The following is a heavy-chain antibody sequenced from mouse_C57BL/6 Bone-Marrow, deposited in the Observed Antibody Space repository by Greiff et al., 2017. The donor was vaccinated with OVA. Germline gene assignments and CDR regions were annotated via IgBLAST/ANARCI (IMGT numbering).Heavy chain of an antibody. D-gene: IGHD1-1*01. Sequence: VKLVESDAELVKPGASVKISCKVSGYTFTDHTNHWMKQRPEQGLEWIGYIYPRDGSTKYNEKFKGKATLTADKSSSTAYMQLNSLTSEDSAVYFCARRVDYYAMDYWGQGTSVTVSS. CDR3: ARRVDYYAMDY. V-gene: IGHV1-78*01. CDR2: IYPRDGST. J-gene: IGHJ4*01. CDR1: GYTFTDHT.